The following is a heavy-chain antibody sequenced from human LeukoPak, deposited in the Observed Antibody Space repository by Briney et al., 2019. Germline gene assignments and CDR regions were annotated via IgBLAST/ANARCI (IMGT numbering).Heavy chain of an antibody. V-gene: IGHV3-9*01. CDR1: GFTFDDYA. CDR3: AKDWSTSSDAFDI. J-gene: IGHJ3*02. CDR2: ISWNSGSI. Sequence: GGSLRLSCAASGFTFDDYAMPWVRQAPGKGLEWVSGISWNSGSIGYADSVKGRFTISRDNAKNSLYLQMNSLRAEDTALYYCAKDWSTSSDAFDIWGQGTMVTVSS. D-gene: IGHD2-2*01.